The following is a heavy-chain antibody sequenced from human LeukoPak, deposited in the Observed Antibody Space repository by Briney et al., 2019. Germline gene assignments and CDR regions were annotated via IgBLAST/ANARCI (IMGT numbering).Heavy chain of an antibody. D-gene: IGHD1-26*01. Sequence: GGSLRLSCAASGFTFSSYSMNWVRQAPGKGLEWVSFISSSSSTIYYADSVKGRFTISRDNAKNSLYLQMNSLRAEDTAVYYCARGRGGRYSAIDYWGQGTLVTVSS. J-gene: IGHJ4*02. V-gene: IGHV3-48*04. CDR2: ISSSSSTI. CDR3: ARGRGGRYSAIDY. CDR1: GFTFSSYS.